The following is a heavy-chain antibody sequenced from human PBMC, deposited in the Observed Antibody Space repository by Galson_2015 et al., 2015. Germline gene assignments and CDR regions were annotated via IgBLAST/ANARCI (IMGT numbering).Heavy chain of an antibody. CDR2: ISYSGTS. J-gene: IGHJ5*02. CDR3: AGFYGSGSHTWFDP. CDR1: GGSFSNYY. D-gene: IGHD3-10*01. Sequence: ETLSLACSVSGGSFSNYYWSWIRQPPGKGLEWLGHISYSGTSNYNPSLKRRATISLDPSKNQFSLRLSSVTAADTAVYFCAGFYGSGSHTWFDPWGQGTLVTVSS. V-gene: IGHV4-59*08.